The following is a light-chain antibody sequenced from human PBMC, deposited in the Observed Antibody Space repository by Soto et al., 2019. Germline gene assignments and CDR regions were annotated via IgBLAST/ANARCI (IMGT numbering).Light chain of an antibody. J-gene: IGLJ1*01. Sequence: QSVLTQPASVSGSPGQSITISCSGSSSDVGGYNAVSWYQQHPGKVPKLVIYGVSDRPSGISSRFSASKSGNTASLTISGLQAEDEADYYCSSYASGGSYGFGTGTKVTVL. CDR1: SSDVGGYNA. CDR2: GVS. V-gene: IGLV2-14*03. CDR3: SSYASGGSYG.